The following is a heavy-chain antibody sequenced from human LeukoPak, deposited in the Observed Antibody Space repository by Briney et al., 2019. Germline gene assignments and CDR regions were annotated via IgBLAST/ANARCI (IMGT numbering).Heavy chain of an antibody. J-gene: IGHJ1*01. V-gene: IGHV4-59*01. Sequence: PSETLSLTCTVSGGSISTYYWNLIRQPPGKGLEWIGYIYHSGSTNYNPSLQSRVTISVDTSKNQFSLNLNSVTAADTAVYYCARGGAARLHFQNWGQGTLVTVSS. CDR2: IYHSGST. CDR1: GGSISTYY. D-gene: IGHD6-6*01. CDR3: ARGGAARLHFQN.